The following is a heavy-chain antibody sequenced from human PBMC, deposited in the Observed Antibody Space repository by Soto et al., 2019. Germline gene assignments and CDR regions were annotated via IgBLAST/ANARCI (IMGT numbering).Heavy chain of an antibody. V-gene: IGHV3-48*02. Sequence: EVLLVESGGGLVQPGGSLRLSCAASGFTLGAYSMHWVRQAPGKGLEWVSYISSSSSTIYYADSVKGRFTISRDNAKNSLYLQMNSLRDEDTAVYYCARDAPRCGGGTCFDYWGQGTLVTVSS. CDR1: GFTLGAYS. J-gene: IGHJ4*02. CDR2: ISSSSSTI. D-gene: IGHD2-15*01. CDR3: ARDAPRCGGGTCFDY.